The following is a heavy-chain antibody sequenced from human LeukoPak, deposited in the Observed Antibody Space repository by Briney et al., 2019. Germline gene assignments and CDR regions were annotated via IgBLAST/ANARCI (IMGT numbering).Heavy chain of an antibody. CDR1: GFTFSSYA. CDR2: ISSSGGST. V-gene: IGHV3-23*01. Sequence: GGFLRLSCAASGFTFSSYAMNWVRQAPGKGLEWVSGISSSGGSTYYADSVKGRFTISRDNSKNTLHLQMHSLRAEDTAVYYCAKERFLDWVAVLISWRQGTLVTVSS. J-gene: IGHJ5*02. D-gene: IGHD6-19*01. CDR3: AKERFLDWVAVLIS.